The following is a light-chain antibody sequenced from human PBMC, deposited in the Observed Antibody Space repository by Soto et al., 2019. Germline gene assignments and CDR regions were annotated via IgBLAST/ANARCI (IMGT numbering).Light chain of an antibody. CDR2: DAS. CDR3: QQYGNSPWT. V-gene: IGKV3-20*01. CDR1: YKIDNW. Sequence: TQSPSALSASVGDRVAITCRASYKIDNWLAWYQQKPVQSPRLLIYDASSSATGIPDRFSGSGSGTDFTLTISRLEPEDFAVYYCQQYGNSPWTFGQGTKVDIK. J-gene: IGKJ1*01.